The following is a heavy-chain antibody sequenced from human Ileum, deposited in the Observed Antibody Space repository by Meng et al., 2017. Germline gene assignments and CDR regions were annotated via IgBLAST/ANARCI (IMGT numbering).Heavy chain of an antibody. J-gene: IGHJ6*02. CDR2: IYSGGST. CDR3: ARGGQHCSGGSCYWAYYYYGMDV. Sequence: GESLKISCAASGFTVSSNYMSWVRQAPGKGLEWVSVIYSGGSTYYADSVKGRFTISRDNSKNTLYLQMNSLRAEGTAVYYCARGGQHCSGGSCYWAYYYYGMDVWGQGTTVTVSS. CDR1: GFTVSSNY. D-gene: IGHD2-15*01. V-gene: IGHV3-66*02.